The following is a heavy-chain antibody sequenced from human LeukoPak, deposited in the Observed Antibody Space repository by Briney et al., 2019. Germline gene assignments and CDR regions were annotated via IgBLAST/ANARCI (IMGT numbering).Heavy chain of an antibody. Sequence: GGSLRLSCAASGFTFSNAWMSWVRQAPGKGLEWVGRIKSKTDGGTTDYAAPVKGRFTISRDDSKNTLYLQMNSLKTEDTAAYYCTIGGYSYDYDAFDIWGQGTMVTVSS. J-gene: IGHJ3*02. CDR1: GFTFSNAW. V-gene: IGHV3-15*01. D-gene: IGHD5-18*01. CDR2: IKSKTDGGTT. CDR3: TIGGYSYDYDAFDI.